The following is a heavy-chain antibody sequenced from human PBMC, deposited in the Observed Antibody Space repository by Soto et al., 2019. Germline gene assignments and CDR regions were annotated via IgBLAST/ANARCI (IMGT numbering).Heavy chain of an antibody. CDR1: GFTFSSYW. Sequence: EVQLVESGGGLVQPGGSLRLSCAASGFTFSSYWMSWVRQAPGKGLEWVANIKQDGSEKYYVDSVKGRFTISRDNAKNSLYLQMNSLRAEDTAVYYCARDLRDGSGNYSRFDPWGQGTLVTVSS. J-gene: IGHJ5*02. CDR3: ARDLRDGSGNYSRFDP. D-gene: IGHD3-10*01. CDR2: IKQDGSEK. V-gene: IGHV3-7*05.